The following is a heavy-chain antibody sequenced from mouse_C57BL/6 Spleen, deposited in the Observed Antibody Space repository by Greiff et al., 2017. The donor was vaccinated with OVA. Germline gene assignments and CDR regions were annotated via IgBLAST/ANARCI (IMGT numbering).Heavy chain of an antibody. Sequence: EVHLVESGPGLVKPSQSLSLTCSVTGYSITSGYYWNWIRQFPGNKLEWMGYISYDGSNNYNPSLKNRISITRDTSKNQFFLKLNSVTTEDTATYYCARDYYVAMDYWGQGTSVTVSS. J-gene: IGHJ4*01. CDR2: ISYDGSN. CDR3: ARDYYVAMDY. V-gene: IGHV3-6*01. CDR1: GYSITSGYY. D-gene: IGHD1-1*01.